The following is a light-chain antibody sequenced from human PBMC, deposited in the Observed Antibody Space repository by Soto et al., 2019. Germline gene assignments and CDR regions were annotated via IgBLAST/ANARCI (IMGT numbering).Light chain of an antibody. CDR1: QSISSY. V-gene: IGKV1-39*01. Sequence: DIQMTKSPSSLSASVGASVTITCRASQSISSYLAWYQQKPGKAPKLLIYAASSLESGVPSRFSGSGSGTDFTLTISSLQPDDFATYYCQQNYSTPPTFGQGTKVDIK. CDR2: AAS. CDR3: QQNYSTPPT. J-gene: IGKJ1*01.